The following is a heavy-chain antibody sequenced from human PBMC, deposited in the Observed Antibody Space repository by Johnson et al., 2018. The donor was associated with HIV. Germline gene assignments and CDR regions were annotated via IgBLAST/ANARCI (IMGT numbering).Heavy chain of an antibody. J-gene: IGHJ3*02. CDR1: GFTVSTNY. CDR3: ARAYSYGAFDI. D-gene: IGHD5-18*01. Sequence: VQLVESGGGLVQPGGSLRLSCASGFTVSTNYMSWVRQAPGQGLAWVSVLYSGDTTYYADSVKGRFTISRDNSKNTLYLQMNSLRAEDTAVYYCARAYSYGAFDIWGLGTKVTVSS. CDR2: LYSGDTT. V-gene: IGHV3-66*01.